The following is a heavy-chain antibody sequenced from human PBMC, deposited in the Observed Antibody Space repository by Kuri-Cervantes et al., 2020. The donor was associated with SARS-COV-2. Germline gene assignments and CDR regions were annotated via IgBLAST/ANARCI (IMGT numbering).Heavy chain of an antibody. D-gene: IGHD6-19*01. J-gene: IGHJ6*03. CDR3: GSTIAVAGVGVYYHLDV. V-gene: IGHV1-2*02. CDR1: GYTFTGYY. CDR2: INPNSGGT. Sequence: VSVKVSCKASGYTFTGYYMHWVRQAPGQGLEWMGWINPNSGGTNYAQKFQGRVTMTRDTSISTAYMELSRLTSEDTAVYYCGSTIAVAGVGVYYHLDVWGKGTTVTVSS.